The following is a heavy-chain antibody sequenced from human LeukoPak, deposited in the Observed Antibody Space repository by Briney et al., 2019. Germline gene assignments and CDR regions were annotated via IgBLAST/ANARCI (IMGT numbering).Heavy chain of an antibody. CDR2: ISSSGSTI. V-gene: IGHV3-11*04. CDR3: ARDQTPYSSSEDY. Sequence: GGSLRLSCAASGFTFSDYYMSWIRQAPGKGLEWVSYISSSGSTIYYADSVKGRFTISRDNAKNSLYLQMNSLRAEDTAVYYCARDQTPYSSSEDYWGQGTLVTVSS. J-gene: IGHJ4*02. CDR1: GFTFSDYY. D-gene: IGHD6-13*01.